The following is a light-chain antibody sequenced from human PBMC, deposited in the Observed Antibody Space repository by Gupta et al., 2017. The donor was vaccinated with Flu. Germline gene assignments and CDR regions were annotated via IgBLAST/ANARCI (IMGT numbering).Light chain of an antibody. V-gene: IGKV3-15*01. Sequence: VMTQSPATLSVSPGEGATLSCRASQTIGSNLAWYQQRPGQAPRLLIDGASSRDTGIPARFSGSGSGTEFTLTISSLQSEDFAVYYCQQYKSWPPYIFGQGTKLDIK. CDR2: GAS. CDR3: QQYKSWPPYI. J-gene: IGKJ2*01. CDR1: QTIGSN.